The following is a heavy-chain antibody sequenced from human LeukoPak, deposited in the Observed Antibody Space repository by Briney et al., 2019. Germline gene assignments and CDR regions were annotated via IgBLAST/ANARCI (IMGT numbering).Heavy chain of an antibody. CDR3: ARDREEAGLRYFDWLSDGMDV. D-gene: IGHD3-9*01. V-gene: IGHV1-69*06. Sequence: ASVKVSCKASGGTFSSYAISWVRQAPGQGLEWMGGIIPIFGTANYAQRFQGRVTITADRSTSTAYMELSSLRSEDTAVYYCARDREEAGLRYFDWLSDGMDVWGKGTTVTVSS. CDR1: GGTFSSYA. CDR2: IIPIFGTA. J-gene: IGHJ6*04.